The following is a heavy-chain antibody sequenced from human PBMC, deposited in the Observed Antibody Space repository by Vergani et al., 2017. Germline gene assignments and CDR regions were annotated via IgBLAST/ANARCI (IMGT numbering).Heavy chain of an antibody. Sequence: QVQLQESGPGLVKPSETLSLPCTVSGGSISSYYWSWIRQPPGKGLEWIGYIYYSGSTNYNPSLKSRVTISVDTSKNQFSLKLSSVTAADTAVYYCARVDYYYYYMDVWGKGTTVTVSS. CDR3: ARVDYYYYYMDV. CDR1: GGSISSYY. V-gene: IGHV4-59*01. J-gene: IGHJ6*03. CDR2: IYYSGST.